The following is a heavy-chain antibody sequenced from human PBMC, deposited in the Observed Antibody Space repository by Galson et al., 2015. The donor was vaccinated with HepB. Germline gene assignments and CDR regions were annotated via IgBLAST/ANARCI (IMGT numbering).Heavy chain of an antibody. CDR3: AKEGKLGEYCTSTSCRNYFDY. Sequence: SLRLSCAVSGFTFSTYDVHWVRQAPGKGLEWVAVISYDGRNEYYADSVKGRFTISRDNSKNTLYLQMNSLRADDTAVYYCAKEGKLGEYCTSTSCRNYFDYWGQGTLVTVSS. J-gene: IGHJ4*02. CDR1: GFTFSTYD. CDR2: ISYDGRNE. D-gene: IGHD2-2*01. V-gene: IGHV3-30*18.